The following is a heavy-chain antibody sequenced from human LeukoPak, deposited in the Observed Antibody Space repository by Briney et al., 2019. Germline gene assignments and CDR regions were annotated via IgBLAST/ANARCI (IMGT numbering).Heavy chain of an antibody. D-gene: IGHD3-22*01. Sequence: GGSLRLSCAASGFTFSSYAMSWVRQAPGKGLEWVSAISTSGDYTYYADSVKGRFTISRDNSKNTLYLQMNSLRAGDTAVYYCAKAPTYDSSGYYYFDHWGQGTLVTVSS. CDR3: AKAPTYDSSGYYYFDH. CDR2: ISTSGDYT. CDR1: GFTFSSYA. J-gene: IGHJ4*02. V-gene: IGHV3-23*01.